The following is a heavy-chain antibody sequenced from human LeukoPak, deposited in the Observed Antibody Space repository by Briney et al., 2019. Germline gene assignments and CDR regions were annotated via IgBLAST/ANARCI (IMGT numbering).Heavy chain of an antibody. J-gene: IGHJ4*02. CDR1: GFTLSRYW. CDR2: IKQDGSEK. D-gene: IGHD3-10*01. CDR3: AREYYYGSGSYSLDY. V-gene: IGHV3-7*03. Sequence: GGSLRLSCAASGFTLSRYWMSWVRQAPGKGLERVANIKQDGSEKYYVDSVKGRFTISRDNAKNSLYLQMNSLRAEDTAVYYCAREYYYGSGSYSLDYWGQGTLVTVSS.